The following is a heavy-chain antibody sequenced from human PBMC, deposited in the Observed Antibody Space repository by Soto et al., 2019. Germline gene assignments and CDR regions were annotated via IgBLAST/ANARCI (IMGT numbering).Heavy chain of an antibody. V-gene: IGHV3-21*01. CDR3: ARLLEGDYWYFDL. CDR1: GFTFSSYS. D-gene: IGHD1-1*01. J-gene: IGHJ2*01. Sequence: EVQLVESGGGLVKPGGSLRLSCAASGFTFSSYSMNWVRQAPGKGLEWVSSISSSSTYIYYVDSLKGRFTISRDSAKNSLYLQMNSLRAEDTAVYYCARLLEGDYWYFDLWGRGTLVTVSS. CDR2: ISSSSTYI.